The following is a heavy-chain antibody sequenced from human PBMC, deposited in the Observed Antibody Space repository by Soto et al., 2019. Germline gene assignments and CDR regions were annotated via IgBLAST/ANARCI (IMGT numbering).Heavy chain of an antibody. CDR1: GNTFTDYK. V-gene: IGHV1-2*04. CDR3: TTWVDYGDYEGFDF. Sequence: GASVKVSCKTSGNTFTDYKLHWVRQAPGQGLEWMGWVDPNGGGTNSAQKFQGSVTMTRDTSITTVYLELSRLKTNDTATYFCTTWVDYGDYEGFDFWGQGTLVTV. CDR2: VDPNGGGT. D-gene: IGHD4-17*01. J-gene: IGHJ4*02.